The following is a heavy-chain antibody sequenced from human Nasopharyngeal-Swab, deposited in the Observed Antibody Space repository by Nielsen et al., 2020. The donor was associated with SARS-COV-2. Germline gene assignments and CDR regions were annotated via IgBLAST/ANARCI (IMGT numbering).Heavy chain of an antibody. Sequence: GSLKISCAASGFTFSSYGMHWVRQAPGKGLEWVAVIWYDGSNKYYADSVKGRFTISRDNSKNTLYLQMNSLRAEDTAVYYCAREFSSWYAIGHYYYYYGMDVWGQGTTVTVSS. CDR3: AREFSSWYAIGHYYYYYGMDV. D-gene: IGHD6-13*01. J-gene: IGHJ6*02. CDR2: IWYDGSNK. V-gene: IGHV3-33*01. CDR1: GFTFSSYG.